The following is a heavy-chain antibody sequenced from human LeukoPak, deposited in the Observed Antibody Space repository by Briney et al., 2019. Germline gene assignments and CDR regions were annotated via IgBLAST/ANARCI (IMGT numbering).Heavy chain of an antibody. V-gene: IGHV3-21*01. J-gene: IGHJ4*02. CDR2: ISSSSSYI. D-gene: IGHD3-3*01. Sequence: PGGSLRLSCAASGFTFSSYSMNWVRQAPGEGLEWVSSISSSSSYIYYADSVKGRFTISRDNAKNSLYLQMNSLRAEDTAVYYCVRDGITIFGVVNYWGQGTLVTVSS. CDR3: VRDGITIFGVVNY. CDR1: GFTFSSYS.